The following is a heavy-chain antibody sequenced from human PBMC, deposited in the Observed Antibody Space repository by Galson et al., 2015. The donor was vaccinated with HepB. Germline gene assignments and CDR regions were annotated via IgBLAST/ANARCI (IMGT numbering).Heavy chain of an antibody. CDR3: ARDTAFVNYYDSSGYLDY. D-gene: IGHD3-22*01. V-gene: IGHV3-30-3*01. CDR2: ISYDGSNK. Sequence: SLRLSCAASGFTFSSYAMHWVRQAPGEGLEWVAVISYDGSNKYYADSVKGRFTISRDNSKNTLYLQMNSLRAEDTAVYYCARDTAFVNYYDSSGYLDYWGQGTLVTVSS. CDR1: GFTFSSYA. J-gene: IGHJ4*02.